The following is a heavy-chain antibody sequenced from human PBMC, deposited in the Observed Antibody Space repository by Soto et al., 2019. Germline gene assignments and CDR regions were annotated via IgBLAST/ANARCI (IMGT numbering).Heavy chain of an antibody. V-gene: IGHV1-18*04. CDR2: ISAYNGNT. CDR1: GYTFTGYY. J-gene: IGHJ4*02. CDR3: ARDAPPADY. Sequence: ASVKVSFKASGYTFTGYYMHWVRQAPGQGLEWMGWISAYNGNTNYAQKLQGRVTMTTDTSTSTAYMELRSLRSDDTAVYYCARDAPPADYWGQGTLVTVSS.